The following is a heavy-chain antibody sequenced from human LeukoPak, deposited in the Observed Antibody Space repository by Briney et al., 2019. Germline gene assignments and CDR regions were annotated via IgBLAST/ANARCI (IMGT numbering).Heavy chain of an antibody. Sequence: PGGSLRLSCAASGFIFSSYAMSWVRQAPGKGLEWVSTISDSGSSTYYADSVKGRFTISRDNSKNTLYLQMNSLRAEDTAVYYCAKRPGREAGLPNFDYWGQGTLVTVSS. CDR3: AKRPGREAGLPNFDY. V-gene: IGHV3-23*01. CDR2: ISDSGSST. CDR1: GFIFSSYA. D-gene: IGHD5-12*01. J-gene: IGHJ4*02.